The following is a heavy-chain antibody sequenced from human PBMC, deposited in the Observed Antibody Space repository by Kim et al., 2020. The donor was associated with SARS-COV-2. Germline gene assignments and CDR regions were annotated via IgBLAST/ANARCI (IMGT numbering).Heavy chain of an antibody. D-gene: IGHD2-15*01. CDR3: ATSLGVVAADLDAFDI. V-gene: IGHV3-11*03. J-gene: IGHJ3*02. Sequence: SVKGRFTISRDNAKNSLYLQMNGLRAEDTAVYYCATSLGVVAADLDAFDIWGQGTMVTVSS.